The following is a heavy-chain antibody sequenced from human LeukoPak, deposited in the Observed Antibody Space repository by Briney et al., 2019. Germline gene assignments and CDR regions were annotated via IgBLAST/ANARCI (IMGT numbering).Heavy chain of an antibody. CDR2: IKSEIEGGTT. Sequence: GGSLRLSCAARVFTLTNDFMTWARQAPGKGLEWVGRIKSEIEGGTTDHAASVKGRFAISRDESTNTLFLQMNSLRKEDTAVYYCVLAWFGESRDVLDIWGRGSMVVVSS. D-gene: IGHD3-10*01. CDR3: VLAWFGESRDVLDI. CDR1: VFTLTNDF. V-gene: IGHV3-15*01. J-gene: IGHJ3*02.